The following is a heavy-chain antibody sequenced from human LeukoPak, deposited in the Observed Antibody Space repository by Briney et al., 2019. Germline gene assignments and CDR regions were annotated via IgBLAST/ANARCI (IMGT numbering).Heavy chain of an antibody. J-gene: IGHJ4*02. CDR3: AREGGSDILTGYVSG. CDR2: IYYSGST. CDR1: GGSISSYY. D-gene: IGHD3-9*01. Sequence: SETLSLTCTVSGGSISSYYWSWIRQPPGKGLEWIGYIYYSGSTNYNPSLKSRVTISVDTSKNQFSLKLSSVTAADTAVYYCAREGGSDILTGYVSGWGQGTLVTVSS. V-gene: IGHV4-59*01.